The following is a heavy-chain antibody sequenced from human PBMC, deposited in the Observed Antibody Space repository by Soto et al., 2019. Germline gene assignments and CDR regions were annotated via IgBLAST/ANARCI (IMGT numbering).Heavy chain of an antibody. CDR1: GGSFSGYY. CDR2: TNRSGNV. V-gene: IGHV4-34*01. Sequence: SETLSLTCAVYGGSFSGYYWSWIRQSPGKGLEWIGETNRSGNVNYDPSLKSRVTISVDTSKNQFSLRLRSVTAADTAIYYCARGNGLILAVQGDAPDKYYLDSWSQGTLVTVSS. J-gene: IGHJ4*02. D-gene: IGHD2-8*01. CDR3: ARGNGLILAVQGDAPDKYYLDS.